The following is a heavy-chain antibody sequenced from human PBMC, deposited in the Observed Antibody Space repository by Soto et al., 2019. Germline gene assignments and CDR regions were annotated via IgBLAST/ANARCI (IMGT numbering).Heavy chain of an antibody. V-gene: IGHV3-48*02. J-gene: IGHJ4*02. Sequence: GGSLRLSCAASGFTFSSYSMNWVRQAPGKGLEWISHISTTSSSIYYADSVKGRFTISRDNAKNSLFLQMNSLRDEDTAVYYCARKGVAFDYWGQGALVTVPQ. CDR1: GFTFSSYS. CDR3: ARKGVAFDY. CDR2: ISTTSSSI. D-gene: IGHD3-3*01.